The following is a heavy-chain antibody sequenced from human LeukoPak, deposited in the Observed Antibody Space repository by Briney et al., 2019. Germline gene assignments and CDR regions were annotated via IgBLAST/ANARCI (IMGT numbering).Heavy chain of an antibody. J-gene: IGHJ6*03. CDR3: ARGLPDVDTAMVQPAYYYYYYMDV. D-gene: IGHD5-18*01. V-gene: IGHV1-69*05. CDR2: IIPIFGTA. Sequence: SVKVSCKASGYTFTGYYMHWVRQAPGQGLEWMGRIIPIFGTANYAQKFQGRVTITTDESTSTAYMELSSLRSEDTAVYYCARGLPDVDTAMVQPAYYYYYYMDVWGKGTTVTVSS. CDR1: GYTFTGYY.